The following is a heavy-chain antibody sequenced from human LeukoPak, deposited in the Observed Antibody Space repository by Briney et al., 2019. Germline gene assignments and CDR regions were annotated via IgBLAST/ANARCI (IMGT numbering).Heavy chain of an antibody. Sequence: GGSLRLSCEASGFTFSSYAMSWVRQAPGKGLEWVSAISGSGGSTYYADYVKGRFTISRDNSKNTLYLQMNSLRAEDTAVYYCAKSGILGSYYFDYWGQGTLVTVSS. CDR1: GFTFSSYA. CDR3: AKSGILGSYYFDY. D-gene: IGHD2-15*01. V-gene: IGHV3-23*01. CDR2: ISGSGGST. J-gene: IGHJ4*02.